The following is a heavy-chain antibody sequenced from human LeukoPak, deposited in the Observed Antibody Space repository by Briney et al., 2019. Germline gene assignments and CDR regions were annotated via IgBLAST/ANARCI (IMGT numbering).Heavy chain of an antibody. J-gene: IGHJ4*02. CDR3: ARGDDFSGDH. D-gene: IGHD1-1*01. V-gene: IGHV3-7*04. CDR1: GFTFRKFW. Sequence: GGSLRLSCAVYGFTFRKFWMSWVRQAPGRGLEWVANIHPEGNEKYHVESVKGRFTISRDNAKNLLFLQMNGLRVEDTAVYYCARGDDFSGDHWGQGTLVTVSS. CDR2: IHPEGNEK.